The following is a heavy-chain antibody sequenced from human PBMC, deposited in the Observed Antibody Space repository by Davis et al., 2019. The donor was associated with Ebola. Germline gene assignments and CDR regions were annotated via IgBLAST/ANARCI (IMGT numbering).Heavy chain of an antibody. CDR1: GFTFNSYS. D-gene: IGHD6-13*01. CDR3: ARGSSWYTY. J-gene: IGHJ4*02. V-gene: IGHV3-7*01. Sequence: GESLKISCAASGFTFNSYSMTWVRQAPGKGLEWVANIKQDGSEKYYVDSVKGRFTISRDNAKNTLYLQMNSLRAEDTAVYYCARGSSWYTYWGQGTLVTVSS. CDR2: IKQDGSEK.